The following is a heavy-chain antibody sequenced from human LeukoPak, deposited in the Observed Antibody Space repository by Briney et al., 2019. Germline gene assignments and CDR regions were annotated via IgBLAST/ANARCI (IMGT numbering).Heavy chain of an antibody. Sequence: GASVNVSCKASGYTFTSYYMHWVRQAPGQGLEWMGIINPSGGSTSYAQKVQGRVTMTRDTSTSTVYMELSSLRSEDTAVYYCATYSSRERDYWGQGTLVTVSS. CDR3: ATYSSRERDY. CDR1: GYTFTSYY. D-gene: IGHD3-22*01. CDR2: INPSGGST. J-gene: IGHJ4*02. V-gene: IGHV1-46*01.